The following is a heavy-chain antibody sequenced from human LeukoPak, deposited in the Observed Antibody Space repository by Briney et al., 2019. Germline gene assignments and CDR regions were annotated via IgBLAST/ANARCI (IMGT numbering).Heavy chain of an antibody. V-gene: IGHV7-4-1*02. CDR3: ARADTAMVTLYYYYYYMDV. CDR1: GYTFTSYA. D-gene: IGHD5-18*01. CDR2: INTNTGNP. J-gene: IGHJ6*03. Sequence: ASVKVSCKASGYTFTSYAMNWVRQAPGQGLEWMGRINTNTGNPTYAQGFTGRFVFSLDTSVSTAYLQISSLKAEDTAVYYCARADTAMVTLYYYYYYMDVWGKGTTVTVSS.